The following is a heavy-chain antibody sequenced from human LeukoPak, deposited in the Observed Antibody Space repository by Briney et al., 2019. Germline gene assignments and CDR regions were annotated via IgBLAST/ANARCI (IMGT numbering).Heavy chain of an antibody. D-gene: IGHD6-13*01. J-gene: IGHJ4*02. CDR2: ISYDGGNK. V-gene: IGHV3-30*18. Sequence: GGSLRLSCAVSGVTFSTYGMHWVRQAPGKGLEWVAFISYDGGNKYYADSVKGRFTISRDNSKNTLYLEMNSLRPEDTALYCCAKDYSSSSDYFDFWGQGTLVTVSS. CDR1: GVTFSTYG. CDR3: AKDYSSSSDYFDF.